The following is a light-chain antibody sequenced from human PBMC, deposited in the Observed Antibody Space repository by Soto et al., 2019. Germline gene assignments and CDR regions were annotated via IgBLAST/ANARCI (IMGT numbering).Light chain of an antibody. CDR1: QSVSSSF. V-gene: IGKV3-20*01. CDR3: QQYVSSPWT. J-gene: IGKJ1*01. CDR2: GAS. Sequence: EIVLTQSPGTLSLSPGERATLSCRASQSVSSSFLAWYQQKPGQAPRLLIYGASSRATGIPDRFSGSGSGTDFTLTISSLEPEDFAVYYCQQYVSSPWTFGQGTKVEIK.